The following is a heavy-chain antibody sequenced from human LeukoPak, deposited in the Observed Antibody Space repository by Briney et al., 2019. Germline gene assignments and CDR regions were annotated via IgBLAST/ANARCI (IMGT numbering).Heavy chain of an antibody. CDR3: ARKDGDY. CDR1: GASISAFH. V-gene: IGHV4-4*07. J-gene: IGHJ4*02. Sequence: SETLSLTCTVSGASISAFHWTWFRQPAGKTLEWIGLIYSSGSTLFNPSLKSRVAMSLDLTKNQLSLRLTSLTAADTAMYYCARKDGDYRGQGTLVTVSS. CDR2: IYSSGST.